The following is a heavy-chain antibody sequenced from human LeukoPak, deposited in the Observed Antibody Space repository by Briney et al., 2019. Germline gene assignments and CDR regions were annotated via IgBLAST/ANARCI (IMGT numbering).Heavy chain of an antibody. CDR2: ISGSCGST. CDR1: GFTFSSYA. Sequence: GXXXLSXXASGFTFSSYAMSWVRQAPGKGLEWVSAISGSCGSTYYADSVKGRFTISRENSKNTLYLQMNSLRAEDTAVYYCATTDKHGAFDIWGQGTMVTVSS. V-gene: IGHV3-23*01. J-gene: IGHJ3*02. CDR3: ATTDKHGAFDI.